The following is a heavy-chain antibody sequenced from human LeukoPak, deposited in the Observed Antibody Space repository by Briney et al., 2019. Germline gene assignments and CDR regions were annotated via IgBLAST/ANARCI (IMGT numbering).Heavy chain of an antibody. CDR1: KFTFSSYW. CDR3: ARSISERYSFDY. CDR2: INSDGRST. D-gene: IGHD1-26*01. J-gene: IGHJ4*02. Sequence: QPGGSLRLSCAASKFTFSSYWMHWVCQAPGKGLVWVSRINSDGRSTSYADSVKGRFSISRDNAKNTLYLQMNSLRAEDTAVYYCARSISERYSFDYWGQGTLVTVSS. V-gene: IGHV3-74*01.